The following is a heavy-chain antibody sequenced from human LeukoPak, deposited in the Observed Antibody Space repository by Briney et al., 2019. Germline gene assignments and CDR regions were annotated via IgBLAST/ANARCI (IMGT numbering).Heavy chain of an antibody. CDR2: ISGGGDIT. V-gene: IGHV3-23*01. CDR1: GFTFSTYA. D-gene: IGHD1-26*01. Sequence: PGGSLRLSCVASGFTFSTYAMSWVRQTPAKGLEWVSVISGGGDITYYADSVKGRFAISRDNSENTVYLQMNSLRAKDTAVYYCAKEQVVSPPWVSYFDYWAQGTLVTVSS. CDR3: AKEQVVSPPWVSYFDY. J-gene: IGHJ4*02.